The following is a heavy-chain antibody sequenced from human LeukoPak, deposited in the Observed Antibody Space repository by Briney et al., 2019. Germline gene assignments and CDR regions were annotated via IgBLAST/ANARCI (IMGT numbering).Heavy chain of an antibody. Sequence: SETLSLTCTVSGGSISSYYWSWIRQPPGKGLEWIGYIYYSGSTNYNPSLKSRVTISVDTSKNQFSLKLSSVTAADTAVYYCARDPERYDFWSGYFDYWGQGTLVTASS. CDR2: IYYSGST. D-gene: IGHD3-3*01. CDR1: GGSISSYY. J-gene: IGHJ4*02. CDR3: ARDPERYDFWSGYFDY. V-gene: IGHV4-59*01.